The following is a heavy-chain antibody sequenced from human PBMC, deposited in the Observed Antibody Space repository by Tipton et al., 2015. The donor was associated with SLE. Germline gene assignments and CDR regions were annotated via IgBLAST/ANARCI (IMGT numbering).Heavy chain of an antibody. CDR1: GFTFSSYW. CDR3: ASGGVSGTCFDY. V-gene: IGHV3-30*03. CDR2: ICYDGSKK. J-gene: IGHJ4*02. D-gene: IGHD6-19*01. Sequence: SLRLSCAASGFTFSSYWMHWVRQAPGKGLEWVAVICYDGSKKNSADSVKGRFTISRDNSKNKLYLQMNSLRAEDTAVYYCASGGVSGTCFDYWGQGTLVTVSS.